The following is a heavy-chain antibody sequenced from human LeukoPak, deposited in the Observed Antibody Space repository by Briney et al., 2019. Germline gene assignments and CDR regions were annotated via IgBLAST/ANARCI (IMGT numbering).Heavy chain of an antibody. J-gene: IGHJ6*02. Sequence: GESLKISCKGSGYSFTSYWIGWVRQMPGKGLEWMGIIYPGDFDTRYSPSFQGQVTISADKSISTAYLQWSSMKASDTAMYYCARSGPYYDFWSGYLPGGMDVWGQGTTVTVSS. CDR1: GYSFTSYW. CDR2: IYPGDFDT. CDR3: ARSGPYYDFWSGYLPGGMDV. V-gene: IGHV5-51*01. D-gene: IGHD3-3*01.